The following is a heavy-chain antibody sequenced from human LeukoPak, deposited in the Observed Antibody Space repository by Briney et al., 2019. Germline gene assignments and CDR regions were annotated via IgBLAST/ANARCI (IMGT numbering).Heavy chain of an antibody. CDR2: VIPIYGTP. V-gene: IGHV1-69*05. CDR1: GGSFSTSG. CDR3: ARDHWGIVENGYDYFYYDMDV. J-gene: IGHJ6*02. D-gene: IGHD7-27*01. Sequence: EASVKVSCKASGGSFSTSGFSWVRQAPGQGLEWMGGVIPIYGTPSYAQEFQGRVTITTDESTSTAYMELSSLRSEDTAVYYCARDHWGIVENGYDYFYYDMDVWGQGTTVTVSS.